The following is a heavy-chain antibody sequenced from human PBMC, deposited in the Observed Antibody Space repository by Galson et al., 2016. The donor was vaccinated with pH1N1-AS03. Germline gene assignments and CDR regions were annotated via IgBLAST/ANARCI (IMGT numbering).Heavy chain of an antibody. CDR3: STVAGTYYNGAY. CDR2: YGGSDENT. V-gene: IGHV3-23*01. CDR1: RFIFSSYQ. J-gene: IGHJ4*02. D-gene: IGHD3-10*01. Sequence: SLRLSCAASRFIFSSYQMSWVRQAPGKGLEWVSTYGGSDENTYYADSVKGRFPISRDSSKNTLYLQMNTLRAEDTALYYCSTVAGTYYNGAYWGQGSLVTVSS.